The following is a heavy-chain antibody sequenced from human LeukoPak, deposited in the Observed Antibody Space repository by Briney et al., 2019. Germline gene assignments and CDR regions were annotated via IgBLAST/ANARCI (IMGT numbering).Heavy chain of an antibody. V-gene: IGHV3-33*01. CDR3: ARDRQWLTPYYFDY. CDR1: GFTFSSYG. J-gene: IGHJ4*02. Sequence: GGSLRLSCAASGFTFSSYGMHWVRQAPGKGLEWVAVIWYDGSNKYYADSVKGRFTISRDNSKNTLYLQMNSLRAEDTAVYYCARDRQWLTPYYFDYWGQGTLVTVSS. D-gene: IGHD6-19*01. CDR2: IWYDGSNK.